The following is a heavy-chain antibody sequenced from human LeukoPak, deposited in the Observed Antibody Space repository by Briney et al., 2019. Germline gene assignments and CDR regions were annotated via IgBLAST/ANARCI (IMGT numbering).Heavy chain of an antibody. J-gene: IGHJ3*02. CDR2: IIPIFGTA. V-gene: IGHV1-69*06. CDR3: ARGNPGIAAAGFRAFDI. CDR1: GGTFSSYA. Sequence: ASVKVSCKASGGTFSSYAISWVRQAPGQGLEWMGGIIPIFGTANYAQKFQGRVTITADKSTSTAYMELSSLRSEDTAVYYCARGNPGIAAAGFRAFDIWGQGTMVTVSS. D-gene: IGHD6-13*01.